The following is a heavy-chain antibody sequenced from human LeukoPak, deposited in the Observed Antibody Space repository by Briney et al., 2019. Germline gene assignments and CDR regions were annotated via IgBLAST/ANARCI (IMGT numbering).Heavy chain of an antibody. J-gene: IGHJ6*02. CDR1: GGSISSSSYY. CDR2: IYYSGST. CDR3: ASGQGGSGGYYYYNGMDV. Sequence: SETLSLTCSVSGGSISSSSYYWGWIRQPPGKGLEWIGTIYYSGSTYYNPSLKSRVTISVDTSKNHFSLKLSSVTAADTAVYYCASGQGGSGGYYYYNGMDVWGQGTTVTVSS. V-gene: IGHV4-39*02. D-gene: IGHD2-15*01.